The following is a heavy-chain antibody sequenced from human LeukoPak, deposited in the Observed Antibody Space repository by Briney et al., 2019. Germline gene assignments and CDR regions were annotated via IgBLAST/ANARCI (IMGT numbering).Heavy chain of an antibody. Sequence: PMASVKVSCKASGYTFTSYYMHWVRQAPGQGLEWMGIINPSGGSTSYAQKFQGRVTMTRDTSTSTVYMELSSLRSEDTAVYYCARYRKTMVRGVTPRSSFDYWGQGTLVTVSS. CDR2: INPSGGST. CDR1: GYTFTSYY. V-gene: IGHV1-46*01. CDR3: ARYRKTMVRGVTPRSSFDY. D-gene: IGHD3-10*01. J-gene: IGHJ4*02.